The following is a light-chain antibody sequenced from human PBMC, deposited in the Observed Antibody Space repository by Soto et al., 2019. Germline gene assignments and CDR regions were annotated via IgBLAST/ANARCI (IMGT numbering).Light chain of an antibody. CDR1: QSISSY. V-gene: IGKV1-39*01. CDR2: AAS. J-gene: IGKJ5*01. CDR3: QQSYSTLRN. Sequence: DIQMTQSPSSLSASVGDRVTITCRASQSISSYLNWYQQKPGKAPKLLIYAASSLQSGVPSRFSGSGSGTDFTLTISSLQPEDFATYYCQQSYSTLRNFGQGTRLENK.